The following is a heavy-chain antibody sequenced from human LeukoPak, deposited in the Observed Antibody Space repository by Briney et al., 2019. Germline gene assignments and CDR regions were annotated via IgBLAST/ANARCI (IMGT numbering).Heavy chain of an antibody. CDR3: TRESGNFDY. CDR1: GFTFSSYW. J-gene: IGHJ4*02. Sequence: GGSRRLSCAASGFTFSSYWMSWVRQAPGKGLEWVANIKQDGTEKYYVDSVKGRFTISRDNAKNSLYLQMNSLRAEDTAVYYCTRESGNFDYWGQGTLVTVSS. V-gene: IGHV3-7*01. D-gene: IGHD3-10*01. CDR2: IKQDGTEK.